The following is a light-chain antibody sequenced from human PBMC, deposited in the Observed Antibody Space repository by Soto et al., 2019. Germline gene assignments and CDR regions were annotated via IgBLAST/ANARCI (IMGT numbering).Light chain of an antibody. CDR2: DAS. J-gene: IGKJ1*01. CDR3: QQRSNWPQWT. V-gene: IGKV3-11*01. Sequence: EIVLTQSPATLSLSPGERATLSCRASQSVSSYLAWYQQKPGQAPRLLIYDASNRATGIPARFSGSGSGTDFPLTISSLEPEDFAVYYCQQRSNWPQWTFGQGTKVKSN. CDR1: QSVSSY.